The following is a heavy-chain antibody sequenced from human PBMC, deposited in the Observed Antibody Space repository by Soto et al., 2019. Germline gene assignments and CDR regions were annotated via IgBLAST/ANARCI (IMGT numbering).Heavy chain of an antibody. Sequence: PGGSLRLSCAASGFTVSIYYMSWVRQAPGKGLEWVSVIYSGGNTYYADSVKGRFTISRDNSKNTLYLQMNSLRAEDTAVYYCASSPRYSSSSFGLGYWGQGTLVTVSS. CDR1: GFTVSIYY. J-gene: IGHJ4*02. CDR3: ASSPRYSSSSFGLGY. V-gene: IGHV3-66*01. CDR2: IYSGGNT. D-gene: IGHD6-6*01.